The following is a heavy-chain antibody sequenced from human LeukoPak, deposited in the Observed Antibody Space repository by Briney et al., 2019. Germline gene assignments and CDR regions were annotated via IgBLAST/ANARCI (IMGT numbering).Heavy chain of an antibody. D-gene: IGHD6-13*01. CDR2: ITTSGSTI. CDR1: GFTFSDYY. CDR3: ASNLAGHSSSWTLGY. Sequence: GGSLRLSCAASGFTFSDYYMSWIRQAPGKGLEWVSYITTSGSTIYYADSVKGRFTISRDNAKNSLYLQMNSLRAEDTAVYYCASNLAGHSSSWTLGYWGQGTLVTVSS. J-gene: IGHJ4*02. V-gene: IGHV3-11*01.